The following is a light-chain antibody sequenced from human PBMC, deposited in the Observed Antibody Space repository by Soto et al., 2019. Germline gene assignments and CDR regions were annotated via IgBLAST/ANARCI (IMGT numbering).Light chain of an antibody. V-gene: IGKV1-12*01. CDR3: QQENSFPLT. CDR1: QAIGYW. Sequence: DIQMTQSPSPVSASVGDRVTITCRASQAIGYWLAWYQQKPGKAPKLLIYPASNLQSGVPSRFSGSGSGTDFTLTISSLQPEDFAIYYCQQENSFPLTSGGGTKVEIK. J-gene: IGKJ4*01. CDR2: PAS.